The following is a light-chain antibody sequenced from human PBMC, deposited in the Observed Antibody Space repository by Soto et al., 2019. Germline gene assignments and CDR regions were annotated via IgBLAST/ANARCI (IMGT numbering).Light chain of an antibody. V-gene: IGKV1-8*01. J-gene: IGKJ1*01. Sequence: AIRMTQSPSSLSASTVDRVTITGLASQGISSYLAWYQQKPGKAPKLLIYKASTLKSGVPSRFSGSGSGTEFTLTISSLQPDDFATYYCQHYNSYSEAFGQGTKVDI. CDR2: KAS. CDR1: QGISSY. CDR3: QHYNSYSEA.